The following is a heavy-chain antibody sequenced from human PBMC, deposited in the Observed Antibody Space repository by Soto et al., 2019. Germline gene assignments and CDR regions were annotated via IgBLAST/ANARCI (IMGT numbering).Heavy chain of an antibody. CDR3: ARVVSWDYYDSSGYFDY. D-gene: IGHD3-22*01. CDR1: GYSFTSYW. CDR2: IYPGDSDT. J-gene: IGHJ4*02. V-gene: IGHV5-51*01. Sequence: GESLKISCKGSGYSFTSYWIGWVRQMPGKGLEWMGIIYPGDSDTRYSPSFQGQVTISADKSISTAYLQWSSLKASDTAMYYCARVVSWDYYDSSGYFDYWGQGTLVTVSS.